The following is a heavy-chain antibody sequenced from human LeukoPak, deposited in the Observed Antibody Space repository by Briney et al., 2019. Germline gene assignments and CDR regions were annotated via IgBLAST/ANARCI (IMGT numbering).Heavy chain of an antibody. CDR3: ARREYSSGWYYFDY. V-gene: IGHV4-59*08. D-gene: IGHD6-19*01. CDR1: GGSISSYY. Sequence: KSSETLSLTCTVSGGSISSYYWSWIRQPPGKGLEWIGYIYYSGSTNYNPPLRSRVTISADTSKNQFSLKLSSVTAADTAVYYCARREYSSGWYYFDYWGQGTLVTVSS. J-gene: IGHJ4*02. CDR2: IYYSGST.